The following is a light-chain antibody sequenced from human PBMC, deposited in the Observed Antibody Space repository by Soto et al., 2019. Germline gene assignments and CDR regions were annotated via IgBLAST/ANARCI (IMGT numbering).Light chain of an antibody. CDR1: QIIDSK. CDR3: QQYKSLRA. J-gene: IGKJ1*01. CDR2: DAS. V-gene: IGKV3-15*01. Sequence: IVMTQSPATLSVSPGERVTLSCRASQIIDSKLAWYQQRPGQAPRLLIYDASIRATGIPARFSGSGSGTEFTLTISGLQSEDFGGYYCQQYKSLRAFGQGTNVEV.